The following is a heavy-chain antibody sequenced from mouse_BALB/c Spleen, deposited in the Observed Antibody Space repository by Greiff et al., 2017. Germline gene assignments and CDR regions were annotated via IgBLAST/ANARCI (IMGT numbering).Heavy chain of an antibody. CDR3: ARGNYYGSSYLFAY. V-gene: IGHV5-6-5*01. J-gene: IGHJ3*01. CDR2: ISSGGST. D-gene: IGHD1-1*01. CDR1: GFTFSSYA. Sequence: EVMLVESGGGLVKPGGSLKLSCAASGFTFSSYAMSWVRQTPEKRLEWVASISSGGSTYYPDSVKGRFTISRDNARNILYLQMSSLRSEDTAMYYCARGNYYGSSYLFAYWGQGTLVTVSA.